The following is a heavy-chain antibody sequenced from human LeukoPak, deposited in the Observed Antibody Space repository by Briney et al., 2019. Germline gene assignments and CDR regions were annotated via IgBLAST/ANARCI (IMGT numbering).Heavy chain of an antibody. CDR3: AKAYTRSWYAAFDI. V-gene: IGHV3-23*01. D-gene: IGHD6-13*01. CDR1: GFTFSSYA. Sequence: QPGGSLRLSCAASGFTFSSYAMSWVRQAPGKGLEWVSAISGSGGSTYYADTVKGRFTISRDNSKNTLYLQMNSLRGDDTAIYYCAKAYTRSWYAAFDIWGQGTMVTISS. J-gene: IGHJ3*02. CDR2: ISGSGGST.